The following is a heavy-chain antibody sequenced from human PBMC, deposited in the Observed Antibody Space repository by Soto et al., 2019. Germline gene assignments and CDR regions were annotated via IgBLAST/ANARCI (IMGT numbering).Heavy chain of an antibody. J-gene: IGHJ3*01. CDR3: ATLYGLDAFDP. V-gene: IGHV4-59*08. CDR2: IYYSGST. Sequence: SETLSLTCTVSGGSISSYYWSWIRQPPGKGLEWIGYIYYSGSTNYNPSLKSRVTISVDTSKNQFSLKLSSVTAADTAVYYCATLYGLDAFDPWGQGTMVPLS. CDR1: GGSISSYY. D-gene: IGHD3-16*02.